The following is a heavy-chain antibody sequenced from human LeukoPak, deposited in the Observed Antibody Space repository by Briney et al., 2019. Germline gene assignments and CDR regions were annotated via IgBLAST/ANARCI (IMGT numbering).Heavy chain of an antibody. Sequence: GGSLRLSCAASGFTFSNYAMHWVRQAPGKGLEWVGNINKDGSERNYGDSVGRFTISRDNVKSLLFLQMNSLRAEDTAVYYCARDRTGHNPGDYWGQGTLVTVSA. CDR3: ARDRTGHNPGDY. CDR2: INKDGSER. D-gene: IGHD5-24*01. CDR1: GFTFSNYA. V-gene: IGHV3-7*03. J-gene: IGHJ4*02.